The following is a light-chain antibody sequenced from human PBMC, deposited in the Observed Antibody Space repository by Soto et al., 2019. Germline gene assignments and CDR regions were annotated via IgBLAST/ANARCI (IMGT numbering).Light chain of an antibody. V-gene: IGLV3-1*01. CDR3: QAWDISTAV. Sequence: SYELTQPPSVSVSPGQTATITCSGDKLGEKYASWYQQKPGQSPILIIYQDTKRPSGIPERFSGSNSGNTATLTISGTQAMDEADYYCQAWDISTAVFGTGTKLTVL. J-gene: IGLJ1*01. CDR2: QDT. CDR1: KLGEKY.